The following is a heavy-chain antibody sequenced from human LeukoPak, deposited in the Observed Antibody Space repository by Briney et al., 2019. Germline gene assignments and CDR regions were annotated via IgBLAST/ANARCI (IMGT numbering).Heavy chain of an antibody. Sequence: PGGSLRLSCAASGFIVSNNYMTWVRQAPGKGLGWVSNIYSGGSTYYADSVKGRFTVSRDDSKNTLYLQMNSLRAEDTAVYYCARDWLNYGSPYYSMDVWGQGTTVTVSS. CDR2: IYSGGST. D-gene: IGHD4-17*01. CDR1: GFIVSNNY. CDR3: ARDWLNYGSPYYSMDV. V-gene: IGHV3-53*01. J-gene: IGHJ6*02.